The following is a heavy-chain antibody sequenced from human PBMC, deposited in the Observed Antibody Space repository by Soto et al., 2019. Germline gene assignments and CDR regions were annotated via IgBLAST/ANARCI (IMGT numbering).Heavy chain of an antibody. CDR1: GYTFTSYD. D-gene: IGHD2-2*01. V-gene: IGHV1-8*01. CDR2: MNPNSGNT. CDR3: ARGWDGSGDCSSTSCYAFDI. Sequence: ASVKVSCKASGYTFTSYDINWVRQATGQGLEWMGWMNPNSGNTGYAQKFQGRVTMTRNTSISTAYMELSSLRSEDTAVDYYARGWDGSGDCSSTSCYAFDIWGQGTMVTVSS. J-gene: IGHJ3*02.